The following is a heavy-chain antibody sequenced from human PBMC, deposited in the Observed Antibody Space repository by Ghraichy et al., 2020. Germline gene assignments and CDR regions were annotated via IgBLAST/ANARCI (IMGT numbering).Heavy chain of an antibody. D-gene: IGHD2/OR15-2a*01. V-gene: IGHV4-31*03. CDR3: ARTSFVRAFDI. CDR2: ISHSGST. Sequence: SQTLSLTCTVSGGSLISGTHYWSWIRPHPGKGLEWIGYISHSGSTHDNPSLMGRVTISVETSKNQFSLNLSSVTAADTAVYYCARTSFVRAFDIWGQGTLVTVSS. J-gene: IGHJ3*02. CDR1: GGSLISGTHY.